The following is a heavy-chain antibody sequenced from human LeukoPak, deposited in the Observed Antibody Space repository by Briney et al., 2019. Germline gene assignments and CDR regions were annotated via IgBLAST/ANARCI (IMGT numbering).Heavy chain of an antibody. V-gene: IGHV4-4*07. CDR3: AREKEEAIVVVPAAIYYYYYMDV. Sequence: SETLSLTCTVSGGSISSYYWSWIRQPAGKGLEWIGRIYTSGRTNYNPSLKSRVTMSVDTSKNQFSLKLSSVTAADTAVYYCAREKEEAIVVVPAAIYYYYYMDVWGKGTTVTVSS. CDR2: IYTSGRT. D-gene: IGHD2-2*01. CDR1: GGSISSYY. J-gene: IGHJ6*03.